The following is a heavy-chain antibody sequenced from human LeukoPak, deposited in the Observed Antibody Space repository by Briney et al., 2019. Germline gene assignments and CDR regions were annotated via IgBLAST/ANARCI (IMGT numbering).Heavy chain of an antibody. D-gene: IGHD3-10*01. CDR3: ARGRQRRMQQITMVRGVIVYYYMDV. V-gene: IGHV1-8*03. CDR1: GYTFTSYD. J-gene: IGHJ6*03. Sequence: ASVKVSCKASGYTFTSYDINWVRQATGQGLEWIGWMNPNSGNTGYAQKFQGRVTITRNTSISTAYMELSSLRSEDTAVYYCARGRQRRMQQITMVRGVIVYYYMDVWGKGTTVTVSS. CDR2: MNPNSGNT.